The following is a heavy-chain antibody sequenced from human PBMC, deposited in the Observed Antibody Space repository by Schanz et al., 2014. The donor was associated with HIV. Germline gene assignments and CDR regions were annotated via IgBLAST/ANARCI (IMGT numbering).Heavy chain of an antibody. V-gene: IGHV4-34*01. CDR3: ARKRVTGDTRSWFDP. CDR1: GVSFSGYF. D-gene: IGHD1-20*01. J-gene: IGHJ5*02. Sequence: QVQLQQWGAGLLKPSETLSLTCAVYGVSFSGYFWSWVRQPPGKGLEWIGEINHSGTTNYNPSLKRRLIISVDTSKNQFSLKLTSVTVADTAVYFCARKRVTGDTRSWFDPWGQGTLVTISS. CDR2: INHSGTT.